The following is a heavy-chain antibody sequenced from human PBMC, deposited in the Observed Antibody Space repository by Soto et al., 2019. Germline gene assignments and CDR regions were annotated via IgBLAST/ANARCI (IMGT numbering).Heavy chain of an antibody. CDR3: AIQHPLDSSAWYN. CDR2: IYTSGST. Sequence: LSLTCTVSGGSISTYYWTWIRQPAGKGLEWIGRIYTSGSTNYNPSLKSRVTMSVDTSKNQFSLKLSSVTAADTAVYYCAIQHPLDSSAWYNWGQGTLVTVSS. D-gene: IGHD6-19*01. J-gene: IGHJ4*02. V-gene: IGHV4-4*07. CDR1: GGSISTYY.